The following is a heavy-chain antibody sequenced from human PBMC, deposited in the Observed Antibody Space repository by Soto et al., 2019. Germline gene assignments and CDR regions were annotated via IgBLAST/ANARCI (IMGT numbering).Heavy chain of an antibody. V-gene: IGHV1-18*01. Sequence: ASVKVSCKASGYTFTSYGISWVRQAPGQGLEWMGWISAYNGNTNYAQKLQGRVTMTTDTSTSTAYMELRSLRSDDTAVYYCARENYSSSWYWAPDYYYYYYMAVWGKGTTVTVSS. CDR3: ARENYSSSWYWAPDYYYYYYMAV. D-gene: IGHD6-13*01. CDR1: GYTFTSYG. CDR2: ISAYNGNT. J-gene: IGHJ6*03.